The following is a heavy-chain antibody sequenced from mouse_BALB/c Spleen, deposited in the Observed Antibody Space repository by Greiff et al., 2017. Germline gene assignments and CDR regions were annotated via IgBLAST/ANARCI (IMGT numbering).Heavy chain of an antibody. D-gene: IGHD2-1*01. V-gene: IGHV1-69*02. CDR1: GYTFPSYW. Sequence: QVQLQQPGAELVRPGASVKLSCKASGYTFPSYWINWVKQRPGQGLEWIGNIYPSDSYTNYNQKFKDKATLTVDKSSSTAYMQLSSPTSEDSAVYYCTRKKYGNSYAMDYWGQGTSVTVSS. CDR2: IYPSDSYT. CDR3: TRKKYGNSYAMDY. J-gene: IGHJ4*01.